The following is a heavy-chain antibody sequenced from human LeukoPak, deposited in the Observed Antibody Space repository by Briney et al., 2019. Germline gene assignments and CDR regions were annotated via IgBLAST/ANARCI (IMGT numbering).Heavy chain of an antibody. CDR1: GFTFGDYA. CDR2: IRSKAYGGTT. D-gene: IGHD3-10*01. V-gene: IGHV3-49*03. Sequence: PGRSLRLSCTASGFTFGDYAMSWFRQAPGKGLEWVGFIRSKAYGGTTEYAASVKGRFTISRDDSKSIAYLQMNSLKTEDTAVYYCTRDLALGLWFGELTFDYWGQGTLVTVSS. CDR3: TRDLALGLWFGELTFDY. J-gene: IGHJ4*02.